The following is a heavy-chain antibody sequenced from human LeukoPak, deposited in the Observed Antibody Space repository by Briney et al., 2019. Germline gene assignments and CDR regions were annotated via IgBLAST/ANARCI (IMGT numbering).Heavy chain of an antibody. CDR2: INPNSGGT. D-gene: IGHD6-19*01. Sequence: ASVKVSCKASGYTFTGYYMHWVRQAPGQGLEWMGRINPNSGGTNYAQKFQGRVTMTRDTSISTAYMELSSLRSEDTAVYYCARVIYSSGWYDWGQGTLVTVSS. CDR1: GYTFTGYY. V-gene: IGHV1-2*06. CDR3: ARVIYSSGWYD. J-gene: IGHJ4*02.